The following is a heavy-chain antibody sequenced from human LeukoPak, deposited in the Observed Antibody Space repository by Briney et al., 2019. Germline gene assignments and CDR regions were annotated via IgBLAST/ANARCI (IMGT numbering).Heavy chain of an antibody. CDR2: IYYSGNT. D-gene: IGHD1-26*01. CDR1: GGSISNSSSF. CDR3: ARLGGSYLSFDY. Sequence: SETLSLTCTVSGGSISNSSSFWDWIRQPPGKGLEWIGTIYYSGNTYYNPSLKSRVTISVDTSKNQFSLKLRSVTAADTAVYYCARLGGSYLSFDYWGQGTLVTVSS. J-gene: IGHJ4*02. V-gene: IGHV4-39*01.